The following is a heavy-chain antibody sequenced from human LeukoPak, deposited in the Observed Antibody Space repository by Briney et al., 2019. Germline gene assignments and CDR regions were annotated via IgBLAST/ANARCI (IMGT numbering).Heavy chain of an antibody. CDR2: IWYDGSNK. CDR3: ARGRTNYYDSSGYYSTEFDY. V-gene: IGHV3-33*01. CDR1: GFTFSSYG. J-gene: IGHJ4*02. Sequence: GRSLRLSCAASGFTFSSYGVHWVRQAPGKGLEWVAVIWYDGSNKYYADSVKGRFTISRDNSKNTLYLQMNSLRAEDTAVYYCARGRTNYYDSSGYYSTEFDYWGQGTLVTVSS. D-gene: IGHD3-22*01.